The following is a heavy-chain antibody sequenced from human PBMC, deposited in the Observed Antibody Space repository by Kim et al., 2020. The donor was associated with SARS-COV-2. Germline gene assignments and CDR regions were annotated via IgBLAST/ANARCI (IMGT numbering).Heavy chain of an antibody. CDR3: ATSTGIAARQDY. D-gene: IGHD6-6*01. J-gene: IGHJ4*02. V-gene: IGHV3-21*01. Sequence: GGSLRLSCAASGFTFSSYSMNWVRQAPGKGLEWVSSISSSSSYIYYADSVKGRFTISRDNAKNSLYLQMNSLRAEDTAVYYCATSTGIAARQDYWGQGTLVTVSS. CDR2: ISSSSSYI. CDR1: GFTFSSYS.